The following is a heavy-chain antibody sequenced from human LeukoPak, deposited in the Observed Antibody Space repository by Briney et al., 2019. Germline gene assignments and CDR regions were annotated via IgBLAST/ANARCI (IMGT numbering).Heavy chain of an antibody. D-gene: IGHD6-19*01. CDR2: INHSGST. CDR1: GGSFSGYY. CDR3: ARYSSGWYRVDY. Sequence: SETLSLTCAVYGGSFSGYYWSWIRQPPGKGLEWIGEINHSGSTNYNPSLKSRVTISVDTSKNQFSLKLSSVTAADTAVYYCARYSSGWYRVDYWGQGTLVTVSS. J-gene: IGHJ4*02. V-gene: IGHV4-34*01.